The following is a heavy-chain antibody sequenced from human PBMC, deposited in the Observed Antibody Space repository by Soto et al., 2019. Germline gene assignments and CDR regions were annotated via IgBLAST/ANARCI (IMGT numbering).Heavy chain of an antibody. D-gene: IGHD3-10*01. V-gene: IGHV1-69*01. CDR2: IIPIFGTA. J-gene: IGHJ4*02. Sequence: QVQLVQSGAEVKKPGSSVKVSCKASGGTFRSYAISWVRQAPGQGLEWMGGIIPIFGTANYAQKFQGRVTITADESTSTAYMELSILRSEDTAVYYCSRGQSITMVRGVIIPPFDYWGQGTLVTVSS. CDR3: SRGQSITMVRGVIIPPFDY. CDR1: GGTFRSYA.